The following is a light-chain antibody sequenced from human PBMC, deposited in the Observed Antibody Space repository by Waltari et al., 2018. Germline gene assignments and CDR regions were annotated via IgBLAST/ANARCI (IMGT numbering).Light chain of an antibody. J-gene: IGKJ4*01. Sequence: DIQMTQSPSSLSASVGDRVTLTCRASQSISSYLNWYQQKPGKAPKLLIYAASSLQSGVPSRFSGSGSGTDFTLTISSLQPEDFAPYYCQQSYSTPLTFGGGTKVEIK. CDR3: QQSYSTPLT. CDR1: QSISSY. CDR2: AAS. V-gene: IGKV1-39*01.